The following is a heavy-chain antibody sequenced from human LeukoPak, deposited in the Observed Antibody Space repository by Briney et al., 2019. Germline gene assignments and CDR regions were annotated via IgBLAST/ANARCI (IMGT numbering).Heavy chain of an antibody. Sequence: PGGSLRLSCAASGFTFRSYGMHWVRQAPGKGLEWVALISYDGSNKYCADSVKGRFTISRDNSKNTLYLQMNSLRAEDTAVYYCAKGSRWQQLAYFDYRGQGTLVTVSS. V-gene: IGHV3-30*18. CDR2: ISYDGSNK. J-gene: IGHJ4*02. CDR3: AKGSRWQQLAYFDY. D-gene: IGHD6-13*01. CDR1: GFTFRSYG.